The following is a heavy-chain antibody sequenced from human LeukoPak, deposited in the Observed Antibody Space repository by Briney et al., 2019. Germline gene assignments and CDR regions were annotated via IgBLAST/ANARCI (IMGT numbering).Heavy chain of an antibody. J-gene: IGHJ4*02. Sequence: GGSLRLSCAASGFTFSSYAMSWVRQAPGKGLEWVSAISGSGGSTYYADSVKGRFTISRDNSKNTLYLQMNSLRAEDTAVYYCAKVPTRSYYDSSGYYFAQPYYFDYWGQGTLVTVPS. CDR3: AKVPTRSYYDSSGYYFAQPYYFDY. CDR1: GFTFSSYA. D-gene: IGHD3-22*01. V-gene: IGHV3-23*01. CDR2: ISGSGGST.